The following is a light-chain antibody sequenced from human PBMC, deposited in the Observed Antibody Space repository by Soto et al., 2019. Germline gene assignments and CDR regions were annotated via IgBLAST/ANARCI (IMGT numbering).Light chain of an antibody. Sequence: DSITLTCRASQSISSWLAWYQQKPGKAHKLLIYDAYNLESGVPSRFSGSGSGTEITLTISSRHPDELVSYYSKVYDSLLSTVGQGTRVDIK. CDR1: QSISSW. CDR3: KVYDSLLST. J-gene: IGKJ5*01. V-gene: IGKV1-5*01. CDR2: DAY.